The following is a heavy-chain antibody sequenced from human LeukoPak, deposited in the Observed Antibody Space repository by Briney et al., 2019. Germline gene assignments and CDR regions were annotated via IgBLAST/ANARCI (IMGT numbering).Heavy chain of an antibody. D-gene: IGHD1-14*01. CDR1: GSTFTSSA. Sequence: SVKVSCKASGSTFTSSAMQWVRQARGQRLEWIGRIVVGSGNTNYAQKFQERVTMTRRMSTSTAYMELSSLRYEDTAVYYCAAEVQAGRKGGMNKRDYYYMDVWGKGTTVTVSS. CDR3: AAEVQAGRKGGMNKRDYYYMDV. CDR2: IVVGSGNT. V-gene: IGHV1-58*02. J-gene: IGHJ6*03.